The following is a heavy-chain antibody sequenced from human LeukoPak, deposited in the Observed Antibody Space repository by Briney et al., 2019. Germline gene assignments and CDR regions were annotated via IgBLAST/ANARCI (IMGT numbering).Heavy chain of an antibody. Sequence: SETLSLTCTVSGGSISSYYWSWIRQPPGKGLEWIGYIYYSGSTNYNPSLKSRVTISVDTSKNQFSLKLSSVTAADTAVYYCAREAEGWFGELNGCLFDIWGQGTMVTVSS. J-gene: IGHJ3*02. V-gene: IGHV4-59*01. CDR1: GGSISSYY. CDR2: IYYSGST. CDR3: AREAEGWFGELNGCLFDI. D-gene: IGHD3-10*01.